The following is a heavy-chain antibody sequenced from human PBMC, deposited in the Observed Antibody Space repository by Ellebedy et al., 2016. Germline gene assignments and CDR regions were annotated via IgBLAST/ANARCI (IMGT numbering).Heavy chain of an antibody. Sequence: SETLSLXXTVSAYSISSGNYWAWIRQPPGKGLGWIGTVYHSGSTFYNPSLKSRVTISVDTSKNRFSLKVTSVTAADTAVYYCARGAQGGLKWELLVWGQGTLVTVSS. J-gene: IGHJ4*02. CDR1: AYSISSGNY. V-gene: IGHV4-38-2*02. CDR2: VYHSGST. CDR3: ARGAQGGLKWELLV. D-gene: IGHD1-26*01.